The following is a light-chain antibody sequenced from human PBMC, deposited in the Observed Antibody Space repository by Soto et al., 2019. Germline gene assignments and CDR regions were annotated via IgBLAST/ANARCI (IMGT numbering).Light chain of an antibody. CDR3: QQYGTSPFA. CDR1: QSVYSNY. J-gene: IGKJ2*01. Sequence: ETVLTQSPGTLSLSPGERATLSCRASQSVYSNYLAWYQQKPGQAPRVLIYGASSRATGIPDRFSGSGSGTDFTLTISSVEPEDFAVYYCQQYGTSPFAFAQGTKLEIK. V-gene: IGKV3-20*01. CDR2: GAS.